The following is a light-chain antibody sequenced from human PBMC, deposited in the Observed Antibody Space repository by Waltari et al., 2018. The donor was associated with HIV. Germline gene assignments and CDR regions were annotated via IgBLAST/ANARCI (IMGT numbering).Light chain of an antibody. CDR3: QSADSSGGFRV. J-gene: IGLJ3*02. Sequence: SYELTQPPPVSVSPGQTATSTCSGDSFSGQYAYWYQQRPGQAPVAIIYKDTERPSGIPERFSGSSSGKTVTLIISEAQTEDEADYYCQSADSSGGFRVFGGGTRLSVL. V-gene: IGLV3-25*03. CDR1: SFSGQY. CDR2: KDT.